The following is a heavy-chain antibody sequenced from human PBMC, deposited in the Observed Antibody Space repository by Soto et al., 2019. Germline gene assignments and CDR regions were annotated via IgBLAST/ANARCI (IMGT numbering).Heavy chain of an antibody. V-gene: IGHV3-13*01. J-gene: IGHJ6*02. Sequence: EVQLVESGGGLVQPGGSLRLSCAASGFTFSTYEMHWVRQATGKGLEWVSGIGTAGDTDYPGSVRGRFTISRENAKNSLYLQMNSLSAEDTAVYYCARTSYYDIGGMDVWGQGTTVTVSS. CDR3: ARTSYYDIGGMDV. CDR2: IGTAGDT. CDR1: GFTFSTYE. D-gene: IGHD3-9*01.